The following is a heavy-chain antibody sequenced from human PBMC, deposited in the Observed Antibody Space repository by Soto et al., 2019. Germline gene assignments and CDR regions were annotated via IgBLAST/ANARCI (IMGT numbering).Heavy chain of an antibody. V-gene: IGHV3-48*02. CDR3: ASRHLADCSGTSCLYYFDY. CDR1: GITFSGFT. D-gene: IGHD2-2*01. Sequence: EVRLVESGGGLVQPGGSLRLSCAASGITFSGFTMKWVRQAPGRGLEWVSYISRSGETIYYADSVKGRFTISRDNAENSLYLQMNSLRDEDTAVYYCASRHLADCSGTSCLYYFDYWGRGALVTVSS. CDR2: ISRSGETI. J-gene: IGHJ4*02.